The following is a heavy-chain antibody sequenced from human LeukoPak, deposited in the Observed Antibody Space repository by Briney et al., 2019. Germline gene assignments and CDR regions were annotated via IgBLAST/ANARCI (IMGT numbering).Heavy chain of an antibody. CDR1: GGTFSSYA. V-gene: IGHV1-69*04. Sequence: ASVKVSCKASGGTFSSYAISWVRQAPGQGLEWMGRIIPILGIANYAQKFQGRVTITADKSTSTAYMELSSLRSEGTAVYYCARGPDDYGDYVDDYWGQGTLVTVSS. J-gene: IGHJ4*02. D-gene: IGHD4-17*01. CDR3: ARGPDDYGDYVDDY. CDR2: IIPILGIA.